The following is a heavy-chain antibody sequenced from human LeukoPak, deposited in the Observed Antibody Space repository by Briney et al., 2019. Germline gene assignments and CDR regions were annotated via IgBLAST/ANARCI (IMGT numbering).Heavy chain of an antibody. CDR2: IKQDGSER. V-gene: IGHV3-7*01. J-gene: IGHJ4*01. Sequence: PGGSLRLSCAASGFTFSSYWMSWVRQAPGKGLEWVANIKQDGSERDYVDSVKGRFTISRDNAKNSLYLEMNSLRAEDTAVYYCARGDTGLWFGSNKPLDYWGHGTLVSVSS. D-gene: IGHD3-10*01. CDR3: ARGDTGLWFGSNKPLDY. CDR1: GFTFSSYW.